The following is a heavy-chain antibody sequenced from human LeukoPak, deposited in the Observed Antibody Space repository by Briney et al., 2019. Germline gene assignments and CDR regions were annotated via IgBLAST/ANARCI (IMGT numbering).Heavy chain of an antibody. CDR2: ISGSGGST. Sequence: GGSLRLSCAASGFTFSSYAMSWVRQAPGKGLEWASAISGSGGSTYYADSVKGRFTISRDNSKNTLYLQINSLRAEDTAVYYCAKADSSGIDYWGQGTLVTVSS. CDR1: GFTFSSYA. D-gene: IGHD6-19*01. V-gene: IGHV3-23*01. CDR3: AKADSSGIDY. J-gene: IGHJ4*02.